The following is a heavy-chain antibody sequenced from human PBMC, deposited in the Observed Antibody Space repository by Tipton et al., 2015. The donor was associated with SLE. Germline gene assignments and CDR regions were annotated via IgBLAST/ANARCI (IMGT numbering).Heavy chain of an antibody. J-gene: IGHJ6*03. D-gene: IGHD5-18*01. CDR1: GGSFGSGGYY. CDR3: AKGYGMGNYYYMDV. Sequence: TLSLTCTVSGGSFGSGGYYWTWVRQSAGKGLEFIGRIYTSGSTNYNPSLESRVTISVDTSKNQVSLRLNSVTAADTAVYYCAKGYGMGNYYYMDVWGKGTSVIVSS. V-gene: IGHV4-61*02. CDR2: IYTSGST.